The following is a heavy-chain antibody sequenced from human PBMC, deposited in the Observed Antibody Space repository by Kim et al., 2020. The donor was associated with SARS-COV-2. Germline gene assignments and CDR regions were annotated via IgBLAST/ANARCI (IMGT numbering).Heavy chain of an antibody. V-gene: IGHV5-51*01. D-gene: IGHD2-2*01. CDR3: ASSIVVVPAADPKDNYYYYGMDV. CDR2: IYPGDSDT. Sequence: GESLKISCKGSGYSFTSYWIGWVRQMPGKGLEWMGIIYPGDSDTRYSPSFQGQVTISADKSISTAYLQWSSLKASDTAMYYCASSIVVVPAADPKDNYYYYGMDVWGQGTTVTVSS. J-gene: IGHJ6*02. CDR1: GYSFTSYW.